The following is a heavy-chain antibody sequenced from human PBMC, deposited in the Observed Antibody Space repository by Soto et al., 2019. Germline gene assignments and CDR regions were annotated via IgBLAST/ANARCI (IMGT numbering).Heavy chain of an antibody. Sequence: EVQLVESGGGLVKPGGSLRLSCAASGFTFSSYSMNWVRQAPGKGLEWVSSISSSSSYIYYADSVKGRFTISRDNAKNSLYLQMNSLRAGDTAVYYCARDSTGYCSGGSCYSEYFQHWGQGTLVTVSS. CDR3: ARDSTGYCSGGSCYSEYFQH. CDR1: GFTFSSYS. CDR2: ISSSSSYI. V-gene: IGHV3-21*01. D-gene: IGHD2-15*01. J-gene: IGHJ1*01.